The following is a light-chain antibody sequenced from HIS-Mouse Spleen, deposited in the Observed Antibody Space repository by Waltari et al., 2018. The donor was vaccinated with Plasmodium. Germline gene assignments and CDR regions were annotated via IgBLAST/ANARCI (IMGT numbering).Light chain of an antibody. Sequence: QSVLTQPPSVSAAPGQEVTISCSGSRSNIGHNYLSWYQQLPGTAPKLLIYDNNKRPSGIPDRFSGSKSGTSATLGITGLQTGDEADYYCGTWDSSLSAGVVFGGGTKLTVL. CDR2: DNN. CDR1: RSNIGHNY. CDR3: GTWDSSLSAGVV. J-gene: IGLJ2*01. V-gene: IGLV1-51*01.